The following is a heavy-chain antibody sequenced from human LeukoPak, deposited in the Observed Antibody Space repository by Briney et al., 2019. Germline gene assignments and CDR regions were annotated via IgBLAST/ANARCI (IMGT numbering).Heavy chain of an antibody. V-gene: IGHV1-3*03. J-gene: IGHJ4*02. CDR2: INTGNGNT. Sequence: GASVKVPCKASGYTFTSYAMHWVRQAPGQRLEWMGWINTGNGNTKYSQEFQGRVTITRDTSASTAYMELSSLRSEDMAVYYCAREYSSGWYYFDYWGQGALVTVSS. CDR3: AREYSSGWYYFDY. CDR1: GYTFTSYA. D-gene: IGHD6-19*01.